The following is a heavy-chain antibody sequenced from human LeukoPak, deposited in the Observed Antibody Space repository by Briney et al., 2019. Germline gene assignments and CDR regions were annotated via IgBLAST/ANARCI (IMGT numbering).Heavy chain of an antibody. Sequence: GGSLRLSCAASGFTFSSSAMSWVRQAPGKGLEWVSTISDNVGSTYYADSVKGRFTISRDNSKNALYLQMNSLRAEDTAIYYCAKTIVIPIALGVFDYWGQGTLVTVSS. D-gene: IGHD3-16*02. CDR2: ISDNVGST. J-gene: IGHJ4*02. CDR3: AKTIVIPIALGVFDY. CDR1: GFTFSSSA. V-gene: IGHV3-23*01.